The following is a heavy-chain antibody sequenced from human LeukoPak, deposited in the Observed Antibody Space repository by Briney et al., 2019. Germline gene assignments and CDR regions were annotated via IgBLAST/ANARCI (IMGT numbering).Heavy chain of an antibody. J-gene: IGHJ6*03. D-gene: IGHD3-3*01. CDR3: ARQGLDRPLIWSGYYTVYYYYYVDV. Sequence: PGGSLRLSCAASGFTFSSYWMSWVRQAPGKGLEWVANIKQDGSEKYYVDSVKGRFTISRDNAKNSLYLQMNSLRAEDTAVYYCARQGLDRPLIWSGYYTVYYYYYVDVWGKGTTVTVSS. CDR1: GFTFSSYW. V-gene: IGHV3-7*01. CDR2: IKQDGSEK.